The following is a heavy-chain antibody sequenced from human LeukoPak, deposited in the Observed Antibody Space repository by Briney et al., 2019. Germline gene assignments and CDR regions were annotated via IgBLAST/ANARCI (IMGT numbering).Heavy chain of an antibody. J-gene: IGHJ4*02. V-gene: IGHV1-2*02. Sequence: GASVKVSCKASGYTFTGYYMHWVRQAPGQGLEWMGWINPNSGGTNYAQKFQGRVTMTRDTSISTAYMELSRLRSDDTAVYYCERSPYYCSSTSCYRFDYWGQGTLVTVSS. CDR2: INPNSGGT. D-gene: IGHD2-2*01. CDR3: ERSPYYCSSTSCYRFDY. CDR1: GYTFTGYY.